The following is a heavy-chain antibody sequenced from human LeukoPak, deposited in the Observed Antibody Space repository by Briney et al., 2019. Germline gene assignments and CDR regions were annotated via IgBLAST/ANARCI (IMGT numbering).Heavy chain of an antibody. D-gene: IGHD2-8*01. Sequence: GASVKVSCKTSGYTFTGSGFNWVRQAPGQGLEWMGWISTYNGNTNFAQKLQGRVTMTTDTSTSTAYMELRSLRSDDTAVYYCAKDREYCTNAVCPADYWGQGTLVTVSS. CDR2: ISTYNGNT. CDR3: AKDREYCTNAVCPADY. CDR1: GYTFTGSG. J-gene: IGHJ4*02. V-gene: IGHV1-18*01.